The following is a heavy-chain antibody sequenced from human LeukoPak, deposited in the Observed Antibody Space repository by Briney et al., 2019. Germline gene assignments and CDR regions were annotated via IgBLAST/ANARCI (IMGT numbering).Heavy chain of an antibody. V-gene: IGHV4-59*01. D-gene: IGHD3-9*01. CDR1: GGSISSYY. Sequence: KPSETLSLTCTVSGGSISSYYWSWIRQPPGKRLEWIGHIYYSGSTNYNPSLKSRVTISVDTSKNQFSLKLSSVTAADTAVYYCARGWGILTGYYRYWGQGTLVTVSS. J-gene: IGHJ4*02. CDR2: IYYSGST. CDR3: ARGWGILTGYYRY.